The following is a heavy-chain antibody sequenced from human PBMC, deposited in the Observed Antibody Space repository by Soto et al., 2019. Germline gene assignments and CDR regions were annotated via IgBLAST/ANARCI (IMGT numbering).Heavy chain of an antibody. J-gene: IGHJ4*02. V-gene: IGHV4-4*02. D-gene: IGHD2-21*01. CDR1: GTSISSSYW. Sequence: QVQLKQSGPGLVRPSGTLSLTCRVSGTSISSSYWWAWVRQSPGKGLEWIGEIYHNGITKYNPSLXSRAXMXLDKSNNQFYLKLTSVTAADTAVYYCAPVPPRIVVVLAEFPTWGQGTLVTVSS. CDR3: APVPPRIVVVLAEFPT. CDR2: IYHNGIT.